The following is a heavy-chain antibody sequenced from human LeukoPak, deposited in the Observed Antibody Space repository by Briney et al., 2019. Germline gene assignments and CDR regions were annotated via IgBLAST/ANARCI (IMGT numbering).Heavy chain of an antibody. CDR2: IYHSGST. Sequence: SETLSLTCTVSGGSLTSYYWNWIRQPPGKGLEWIGYIYHSGSTYYNPSLKSRVTISVDRSKNQFSLKLSSVTAADTAVYYCAREEKVVPAAIGYWGQGTLVTVSS. CDR3: AREEKVVPAAIGY. V-gene: IGHV4-59*12. D-gene: IGHD2-2*02. CDR1: GGSLTSYY. J-gene: IGHJ4*02.